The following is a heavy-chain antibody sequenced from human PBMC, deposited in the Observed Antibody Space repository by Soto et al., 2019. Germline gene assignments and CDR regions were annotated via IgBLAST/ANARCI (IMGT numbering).Heavy chain of an antibody. CDR1: GFTFDDYA. V-gene: IGHV3-9*01. D-gene: IGHD3-3*01. J-gene: IGHJ4*02. Sequence: EVQLVESGGGLVQPGRSLRLSCAASGFTFDDYAMHWVRQAPGKGLEWVSGISWNSGSIGYADSVKGRFTISRDNAKNSLYLQMNSLRAEDTALYYCAKDRSYDFWSGTIDYWGQGTLVTVSS. CDR2: ISWNSGSI. CDR3: AKDRSYDFWSGTIDY.